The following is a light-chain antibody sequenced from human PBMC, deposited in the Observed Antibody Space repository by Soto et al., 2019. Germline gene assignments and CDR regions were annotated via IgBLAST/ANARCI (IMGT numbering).Light chain of an antibody. CDR1: QSVSSN. Sequence: EIFIAQSPAPLSVSPGERATLSCRASQSVSSNLAWYQQKPGQAPSLLIYGASTRATGTPARFSGSGSGTEFTLTISSLQSEDFAVYYCQQYIRWPLTFGGGTKVDI. J-gene: IGKJ4*01. CDR2: GAS. V-gene: IGKV3-15*01. CDR3: QQYIRWPLT.